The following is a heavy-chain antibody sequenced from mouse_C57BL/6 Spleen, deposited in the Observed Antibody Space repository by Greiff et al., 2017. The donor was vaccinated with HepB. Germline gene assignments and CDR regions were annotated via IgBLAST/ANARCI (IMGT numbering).Heavy chain of an antibody. Sequence: EVHLVESGGGLVKPGGSLKLSCAASGFTFSDYGMHWVRQAPEKGLEWVAYISRGSSTIYYADTVTGRFTISRDNAKNTLFLQMTSLRSEDTAMYDCARRLPIYYAMDYWGQGTSVTVSS. D-gene: IGHD2-4*01. J-gene: IGHJ4*01. CDR3: ARRLPIYYAMDY. CDR1: GFTFSDYG. V-gene: IGHV5-17*01. CDR2: ISRGSSTI.